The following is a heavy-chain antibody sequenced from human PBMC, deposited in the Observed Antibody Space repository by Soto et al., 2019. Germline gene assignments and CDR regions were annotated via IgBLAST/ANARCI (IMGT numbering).Heavy chain of an antibody. CDR3: AKATSATCTGSICYSFDY. D-gene: IGHD2-21*01. CDR2: FSGGRDTT. Sequence: SGGSLRLSCEASGFTFSSYGMSWVRQAPGQRLEWVATFSGGRDTTWHADSVKGRFTVSRDSSKNTLSLQMNSLRPEDTALYYCAKATSATCTGSICYSFDYWGQGTLVTVSS. V-gene: IGHV3-23*01. J-gene: IGHJ4*02. CDR1: GFTFSSYG.